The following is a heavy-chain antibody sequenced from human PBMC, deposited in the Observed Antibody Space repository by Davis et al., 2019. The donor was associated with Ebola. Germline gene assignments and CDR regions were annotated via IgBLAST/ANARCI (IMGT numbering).Heavy chain of an antibody. CDR1: GFTFSSYG. J-gene: IGHJ4*02. D-gene: IGHD6-19*01. CDR3: AKEGAGSGGWGPAGY. Sequence: GESLKISCAASGFTFSSYGMHWVRQAPGKGLEWVAGTSGKGTSTDYADSVKGRFTVSRDNSKNTLYLQMNSLRAEDTAVYYCAKEGAGSGGWGPAGYWGQGTLVTVSS. CDR2: TSGKGTST. V-gene: IGHV3-23*01.